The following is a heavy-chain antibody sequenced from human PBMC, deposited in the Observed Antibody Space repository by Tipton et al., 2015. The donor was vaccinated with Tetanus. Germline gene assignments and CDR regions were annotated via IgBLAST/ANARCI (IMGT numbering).Heavy chain of an antibody. V-gene: IGHV3-20*01. Sequence: VQLVQSGGGVVRPGGSLRLSCAASGFTFDDYGMSWVRQAPGKGLEWVSGVNWNGGSTDYADSVKGRFTISRDNAKNSLYLQMNSLRAEDSALYHCARVREQSTYIFYGYFDLWGRGTLVTVSS. CDR2: VNWNGGST. D-gene: IGHD6-19*01. CDR3: ARVREQSTYIFYGYFDL. CDR1: GFTFDDYG. J-gene: IGHJ2*01.